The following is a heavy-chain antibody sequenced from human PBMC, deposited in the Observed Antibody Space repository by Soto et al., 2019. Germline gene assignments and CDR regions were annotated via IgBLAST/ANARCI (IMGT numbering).Heavy chain of an antibody. CDR1: GGTFSSYA. D-gene: IGHD2-2*02. V-gene: IGHV1-69*01. CDR2: IIPIFGTA. CDR3: AREGEGGSSTSCYIYDAFDI. Sequence: QVQLVQSGAAVKKPGSSVKVSCKASGGTFSSYAISWVRQAPGQGLEWMGGIIPIFGTANYAQKFQGRVTITADESTSTAYMELSSLRAEDTAVYYCAREGEGGSSTSCYIYDAFDIWGQGTMVTVSS. J-gene: IGHJ3*02.